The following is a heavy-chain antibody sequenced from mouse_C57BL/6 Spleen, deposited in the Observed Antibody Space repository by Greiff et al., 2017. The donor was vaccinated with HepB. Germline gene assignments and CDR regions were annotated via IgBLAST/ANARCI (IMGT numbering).Heavy chain of an antibody. CDR3: ASSDSAGSSWFAY. V-gene: IGHV1-50*01. D-gene: IGHD3-2*02. Sequence: VQLQQSGAELVKPGASVKLSCKASGYTFTSYWMQWVKQRPGQGLEWIGEIDPSDSYTNYNQKFKGKATLTVDTSSSTAYMQLSSLTSEDYAVYYGASSDSAGSSWFAYWGQGTLVTVSA. CDR1: GYTFTSYW. CDR2: IDPSDSYT. J-gene: IGHJ3*01.